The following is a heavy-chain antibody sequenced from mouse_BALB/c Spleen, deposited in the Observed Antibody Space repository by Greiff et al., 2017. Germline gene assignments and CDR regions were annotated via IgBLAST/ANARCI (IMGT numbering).Heavy chain of an antibody. CDR1: GYAFSSSW. D-gene: IGHD2-1*01. Sequence: QVQLQQSGPELVKPGASVKISCKASGYAFSSSWMNWVKQRPGQGLEWIGRIYPGDGDTNYNGKFKGKATLTADKSSSTAYMQLSSLTSVDSAVYFCARSYGNPYYYAMDYWGQGTSVTVSS. CDR2: IYPGDGDT. CDR3: ARSYGNPYYYAMDY. V-gene: IGHV1-82*01. J-gene: IGHJ4*01.